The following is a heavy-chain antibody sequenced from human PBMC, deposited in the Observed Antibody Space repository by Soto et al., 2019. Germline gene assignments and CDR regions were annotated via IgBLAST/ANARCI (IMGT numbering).Heavy chain of an antibody. V-gene: IGHV3-30*18. CDR3: AKDYTDYTYSFDY. CDR1: GFTFSTYG. Sequence: GGSLRLSCAASGFTFSTYGMHWVRQAPGKGLEWVAFISYDGSNKYYADSVKGRFTISRDNSKNTLYLQMNSLRAEDTAVYYCAKDYTDYTYSFDYWGQGTLVTVSS. D-gene: IGHD4-4*01. J-gene: IGHJ4*02. CDR2: ISYDGSNK.